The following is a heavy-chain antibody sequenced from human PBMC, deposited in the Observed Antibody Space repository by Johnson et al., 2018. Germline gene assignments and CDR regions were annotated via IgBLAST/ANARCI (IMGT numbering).Heavy chain of an antibody. V-gene: IGHV3-49*03. D-gene: IGHD5-12*01. CDR1: GFTFGDYA. CDR3: TREYFWPRGYGTDAFDI. CDR2: IRSKAYGGPT. Sequence: VQLVQSGGGLVQPGRSLRLSCTASGFTFGDYAMSWFRQAPGKGLEWVGFIRSKAYGGPTEYAASVKGRFTISRDDSKSIAYLQMNSRKTEDTAVYYCTREYFWPRGYGTDAFDIWGQGTMVTVSS. J-gene: IGHJ3*02.